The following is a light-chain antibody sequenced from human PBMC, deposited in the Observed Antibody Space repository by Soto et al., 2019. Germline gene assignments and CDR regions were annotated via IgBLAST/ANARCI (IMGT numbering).Light chain of an antibody. J-gene: IGKJ1*01. Sequence: EIVLTQSPGTLSLSPGERATLSCRASQSVSSSYLAWYQQKPGQAPRLLIYGASSRATGIPDRFSGSGSGTDCTLTISRLEPEYFAVYFCHQYGTSPRTFGQGTKVEIK. CDR1: QSVSSSY. CDR2: GAS. V-gene: IGKV3-20*01. CDR3: HQYGTSPRT.